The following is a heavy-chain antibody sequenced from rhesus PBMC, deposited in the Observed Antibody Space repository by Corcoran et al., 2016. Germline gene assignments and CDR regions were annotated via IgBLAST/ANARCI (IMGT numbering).Heavy chain of an antibody. CDR1: GYSISSNY. V-gene: IGHV4-160*01. J-gene: IGHJ4*01. Sequence: QVQLQESGPGLVKPSETLSLTCAVSGYSISSNYWSGIRQTPGKGLEWIGYIYGSDGSTYYHPSLKSRVPISTDTSKNHFSLKLTSVTAADTAVYYCTRDFDYDFDYWGQGVLVTVSS. CDR3: TRDFDYDFDY. CDR2: IYGSDGST. D-gene: IGHD3-40*01.